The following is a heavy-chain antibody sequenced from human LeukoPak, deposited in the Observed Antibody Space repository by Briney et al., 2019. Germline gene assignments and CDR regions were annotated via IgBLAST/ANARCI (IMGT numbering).Heavy chain of an antibody. CDR1: GYTFTSYD. V-gene: IGHV1-8*01. Sequence: ASVKVSCKASGYTFTSYDINWVRQATGQGLEWMGWMNPNSGNTGYAQKFQGRVTMTRNTSISTAYMELSSLRSEDTAVYYCARDEDSNYSHYYYGMDVWGQGTTVTVSS. CDR3: ARDEDSNYSHYYYGMDV. D-gene: IGHD4-11*01. J-gene: IGHJ6*02. CDR2: MNPNSGNT.